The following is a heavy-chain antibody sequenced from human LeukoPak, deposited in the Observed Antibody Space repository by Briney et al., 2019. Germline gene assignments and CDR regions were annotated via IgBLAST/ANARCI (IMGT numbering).Heavy chain of an antibody. Sequence: PGGSLRLSCAASGFTFSDYYMSWIRQAPGKGLEWVSYISSSGSTIYYADSVKGRFTISRDNAKNSLYLQMNSLRAEDTAVYYCATDDYDILTGYYNKYWGQGTLVTVSS. J-gene: IGHJ4*02. CDR2: ISSSGSTI. V-gene: IGHV3-11*01. CDR3: ATDDYDILTGYYNKY. D-gene: IGHD3-9*01. CDR1: GFTFSDYY.